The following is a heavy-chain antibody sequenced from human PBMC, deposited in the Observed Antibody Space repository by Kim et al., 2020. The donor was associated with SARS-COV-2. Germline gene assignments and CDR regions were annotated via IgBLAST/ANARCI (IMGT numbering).Heavy chain of an antibody. Sequence: SETLSLTCTVSGGSISSYYWSWIRQPPGKGLEWIGYIYYSGSTNYNPSLKSRVTISVDTSKNQFSLKLSSVTAADTAVYYCAREGPLVVQAAMEGYNWF. CDR2: IYYSGST. J-gene: IGHJ5*01. D-gene: IGHD2-2*01. CDR3: AREGPLVVQAAMEGYNWF. CDR1: GGSISSYY. V-gene: IGHV4-59*01.